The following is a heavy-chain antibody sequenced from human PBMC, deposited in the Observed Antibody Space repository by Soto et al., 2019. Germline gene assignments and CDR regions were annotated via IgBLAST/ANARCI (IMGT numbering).Heavy chain of an antibody. Sequence: ASVKVSCKASGYTFTSYGISWVRQAPGQGLEWMGWISAYNGNTNYAQKLQGRVTMTTDTSTSTAYMELRSLRSDATAVYYCARDRDGSGWYYCDYWGQGTLVTVSS. J-gene: IGHJ4*02. V-gene: IGHV1-18*01. D-gene: IGHD6-19*01. CDR3: ARDRDGSGWYYCDY. CDR1: GYTFTSYG. CDR2: ISAYNGNT.